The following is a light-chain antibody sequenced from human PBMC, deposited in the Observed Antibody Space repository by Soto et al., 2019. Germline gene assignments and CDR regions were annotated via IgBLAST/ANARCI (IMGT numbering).Light chain of an antibody. V-gene: IGKV3-15*01. CDR1: QSVSSN. CDR3: QQYNNWPPIT. J-gene: IGKJ5*01. CDR2: GAS. Sequence: EIVMTQSPATLSVSPGERATLSCRASQSVSSNLAWYQKKPGQAPSLLIYGASNRATGIPARFSGRGSGTEFSLTISSLQSEDVAVYYCQQYNNWPPITFGQGTRLEIK.